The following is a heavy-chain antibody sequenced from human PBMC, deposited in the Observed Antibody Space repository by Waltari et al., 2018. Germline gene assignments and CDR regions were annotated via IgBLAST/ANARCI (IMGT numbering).Heavy chain of an antibody. CDR2: VSYSGTT. D-gene: IGHD5-12*01. J-gene: IGHJ3*01. V-gene: IGHV4-39*01. CDR1: GVSITSNRHY. Sequence: QLQLQESGPRLVRPSETLSLICRVSGVSITSNRHYWAWIRQSPGQGLEWIGTVSYSGTTYSSTSLKSRFSVSRDTSKNQVSLILGSVTAADMAVYYCATYIGASVGTAAFDVWGQGTMVTVSS. CDR3: ATYIGASVGTAAFDV.